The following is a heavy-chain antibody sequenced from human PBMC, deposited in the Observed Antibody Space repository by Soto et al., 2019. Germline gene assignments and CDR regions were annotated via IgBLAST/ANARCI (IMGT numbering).Heavy chain of an antibody. CDR2: INHSGST. Sequence: PSETLSLTCAVYGGSFSGYYWSWIRQPPGKGLEWIGEINHSGSTNYNPSLKSRVTISVDTSKNQFSLKLSSVTAADTAVYYCAIPAGSTVTTAHYYYGMDVWGQGTTVTVSS. V-gene: IGHV4-34*01. CDR3: AIPAGSTVTTAHYYYGMDV. D-gene: IGHD4-17*01. CDR1: GGSFSGYY. J-gene: IGHJ6*02.